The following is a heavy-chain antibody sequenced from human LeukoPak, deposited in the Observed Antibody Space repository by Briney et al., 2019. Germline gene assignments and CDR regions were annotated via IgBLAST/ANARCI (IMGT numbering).Heavy chain of an antibody. CDR3: AKGGGWYFDY. CDR2: IRYDGSNK. J-gene: IGHJ4*02. CDR1: GFTFSSYG. D-gene: IGHD6-19*01. V-gene: IGHV3-30*02. Sequence: GGSLRLSCAASGFTFSSYGMHWVRQAPGKGLEWVAFIRYDGSNKYYADSVKGRFTISRDNSKNTLYLQMNSLRVEDTAVYYCAKGGGWYFDYWGQGTLVTVSS.